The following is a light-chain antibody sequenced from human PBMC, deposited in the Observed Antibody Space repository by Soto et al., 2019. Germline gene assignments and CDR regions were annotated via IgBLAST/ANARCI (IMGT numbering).Light chain of an antibody. V-gene: IGKV3-15*01. Sequence: EIVMPQAPATLCGSPAARATLSCRASRSVSSNLAWYQQKPGQAPRLLIYGASTRATGIPARFSGSGSGTEFTLTISSLQSEDFAVYYCQQYNSWPPITFGQGTRLEIK. J-gene: IGKJ5*01. CDR2: GAS. CDR1: RSVSSN. CDR3: QQYNSWPPIT.